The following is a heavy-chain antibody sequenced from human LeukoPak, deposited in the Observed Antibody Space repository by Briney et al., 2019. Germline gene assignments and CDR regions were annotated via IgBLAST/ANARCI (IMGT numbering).Heavy chain of an antibody. CDR1: GFTFDDYA. Sequence: GGSLRLSCAASGFTFDDYAMHWVRQAPGKGLEWVSGISWNSGSIGYADSVKGRFTISRDNAKNSLYLQMNSLRAEDTALYYCAKSPALSSTSCLLDYWGQGTLATVSS. J-gene: IGHJ4*02. D-gene: IGHD2-2*01. V-gene: IGHV3-9*01. CDR2: ISWNSGSI. CDR3: AKSPALSSTSCLLDY.